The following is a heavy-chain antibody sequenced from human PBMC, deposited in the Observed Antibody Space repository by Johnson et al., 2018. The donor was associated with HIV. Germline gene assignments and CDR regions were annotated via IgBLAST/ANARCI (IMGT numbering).Heavy chain of an antibody. D-gene: IGHD1-7*01. V-gene: IGHV3-30*18. CDR3: AKDRRELPSPFDI. CDR2: ISYDGSNK. Sequence: QVQLVESGGGVVRPGGSLRLSCAASGFTFDDYGMSWVRQAPGKGLEWVAVISYDGSNKYYVDSVKGRFTISRDNSKNTLYLQMNSLRAEDTAVYYCAKDRRELPSPFDIWGQGTMVTVSS. J-gene: IGHJ3*02. CDR1: GFTFDDYG.